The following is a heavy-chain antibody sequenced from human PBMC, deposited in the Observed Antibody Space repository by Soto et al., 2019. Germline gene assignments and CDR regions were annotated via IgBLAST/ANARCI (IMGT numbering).Heavy chain of an antibody. CDR3: TKNIGASGTNYYGMAV. J-gene: IGHJ6*02. CDR1: GFTFSSYA. V-gene: IGHV3-23*01. CDR2: LSGSGGST. Sequence: EVQLLESGGGLVQPGGSLRLSCAASGFTFSSYAMNWVRQAPGKGLEWVSTLSGSGGSTYYADSVKGRFTISRDNSKNTLYLQMNSLRAEDTAVYSCTKNIGASGTNYYGMAVWGQGTTVTVSS. D-gene: IGHD6-13*01.